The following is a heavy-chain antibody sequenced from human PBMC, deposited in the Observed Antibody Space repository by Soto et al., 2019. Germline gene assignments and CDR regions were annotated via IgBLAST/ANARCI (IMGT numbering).Heavy chain of an antibody. CDR3: VKDIGASGAYWYFDL. J-gene: IGHJ2*01. Sequence: EMQLVESGGGLVQPGRSLRLSCAASGFTFDDFAMHWVRQAPGKGLEWVSGINWNSGDIDYADSVRGRFTISRDNAKNALYLQMNSLRAEDAALYYCVKDIGASGAYWYFDLWGRGTLVTASS. V-gene: IGHV3-9*01. CDR1: GFTFDDFA. CDR2: INWNSGDI. D-gene: IGHD2-8*02.